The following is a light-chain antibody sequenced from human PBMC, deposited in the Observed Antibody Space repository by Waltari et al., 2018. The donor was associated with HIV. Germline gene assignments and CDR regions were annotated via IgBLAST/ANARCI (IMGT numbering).Light chain of an antibody. CDR1: SSDVGGSKY. Sequence: QSALTQPPSASGSPGQSVTISCTGTSSDVGGSKYVSWYQQHLGKAPKLMIYEVNKRPSGVPDRFSGSKSANTASLTVSGLQADDEADYYCNSYAGSNNWVFGGGTKLTVL. CDR3: NSYAGSNNWV. CDR2: EVN. V-gene: IGLV2-8*01. J-gene: IGLJ3*02.